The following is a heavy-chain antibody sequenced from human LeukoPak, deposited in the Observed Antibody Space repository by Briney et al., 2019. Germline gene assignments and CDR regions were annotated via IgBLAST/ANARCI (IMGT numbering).Heavy chain of an antibody. Sequence: SETLSLTCAVSGYPITSGFSWGWIRQPPGKGLEWIGTISHSGTTDYKSTLESRLTISMDTSKNLFSLRLTSVTAADTAVYYCAREGAVPGIDPWGQGTLVTVSS. D-gene: IGHD3-16*01. CDR3: AREGAVPGIDP. V-gene: IGHV4-38-2*02. CDR1: GYPITSGFS. CDR2: ISHSGTT. J-gene: IGHJ5*02.